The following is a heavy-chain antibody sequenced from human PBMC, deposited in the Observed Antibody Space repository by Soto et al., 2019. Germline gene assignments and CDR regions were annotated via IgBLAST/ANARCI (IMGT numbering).Heavy chain of an antibody. V-gene: IGHV4-34*01. Sequence: SETLSLTCSVYGGSFSGYYWSWIRQPPGKGLEWIGEINHSGSTNYNPSLKSRVTISVDTSKNQFSLKLSSVTAADTAVYYCARGGNYYYGSGLHNYSYGIDVWGQGTTVTVSS. CDR2: INHSGST. J-gene: IGHJ6*02. CDR3: ARGGNYYYGSGLHNYSYGIDV. CDR1: GGSFSGYY. D-gene: IGHD3-10*01.